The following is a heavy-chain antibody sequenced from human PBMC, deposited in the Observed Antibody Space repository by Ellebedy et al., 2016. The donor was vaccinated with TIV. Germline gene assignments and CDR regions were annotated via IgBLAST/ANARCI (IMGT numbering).Heavy chain of an antibody. CDR2: IISIFGTA. J-gene: IGHJ6*02. CDR1: GGTFSSYA. V-gene: IGHV1-69*13. CDR3: ARTTYSSSYYYYGMDV. Sequence: AASVKVSCKASGGTFSSYAISWVLQAPGQGLELMGGIISIFGTANYAQKFQGRVTITADESTSTAYMELSSLRSEDTAVYYCARTTYSSSYYYYGMDVWGQGTTVTVSS. D-gene: IGHD6-13*01.